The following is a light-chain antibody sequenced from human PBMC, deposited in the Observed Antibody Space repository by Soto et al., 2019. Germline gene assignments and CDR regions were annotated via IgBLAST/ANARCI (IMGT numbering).Light chain of an antibody. CDR1: QNIRTY. J-gene: IGKJ5*01. V-gene: IGKV1-9*01. CDR3: QQLKSNLIT. Sequence: DIQMTQSPYSLSASLGDSFTITCRASQNIRTYLNWYQQKPGRAPKLLIHSASALPSGVPSRFSGSGSGTEFTLTISSLQPEDFATYYCQQLKSNLITFGQGTRLEIK. CDR2: SAS.